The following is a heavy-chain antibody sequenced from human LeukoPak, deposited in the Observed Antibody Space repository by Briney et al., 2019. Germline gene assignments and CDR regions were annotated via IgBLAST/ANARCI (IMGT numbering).Heavy chain of an antibody. CDR3: ARGIVVVNYYYYYGMDV. V-gene: IGHV4-59*01. D-gene: IGHD3-22*01. Sequence: SETLSLTCTVSGGSISSYYWSWIRQPPGKGLEGIGYIYYSGSTNYNPSLKSRVTISVDTSKNQFSLKLSSVTAADTAVYYCARGIVVVNYYYYYGMDVWGQGTTVTVSS. CDR2: IYYSGST. J-gene: IGHJ6*02. CDR1: GGSISSYY.